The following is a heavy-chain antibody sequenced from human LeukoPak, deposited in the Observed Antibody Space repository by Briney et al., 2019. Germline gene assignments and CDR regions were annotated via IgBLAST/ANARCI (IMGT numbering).Heavy chain of an antibody. CDR1: GFTFSDYY. Sequence: GGSLRLSCAASGFTFSDYYMSWIRQAPGKGLEWVSYISSSGSTIYYADSVKGRFTISRDNAKNSLYLQMNSLRAEDTAVYYCAREESSGWYYFDHWGQGTLVTVSS. CDR3: AREESSGWYYFDH. CDR2: ISSSGSTI. V-gene: IGHV3-11*04. D-gene: IGHD6-19*01. J-gene: IGHJ4*02.